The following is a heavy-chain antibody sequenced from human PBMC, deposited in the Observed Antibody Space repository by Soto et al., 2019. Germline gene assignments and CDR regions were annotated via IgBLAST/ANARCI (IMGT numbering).Heavy chain of an antibody. J-gene: IGHJ5*02. Sequence: ASVKVSCKASGYTFTSYDINWVRQATGQGLEWMGWMNPNSGNTGYAQKFQGRVTMTRNTSISTAYMELSSLKSEDTAVYYCARAAVVAVHNWFDPWGQGTLVTVSS. D-gene: IGHD2-15*01. CDR2: MNPNSGNT. CDR3: ARAAVVAVHNWFDP. CDR1: GYTFTSYD. V-gene: IGHV1-8*01.